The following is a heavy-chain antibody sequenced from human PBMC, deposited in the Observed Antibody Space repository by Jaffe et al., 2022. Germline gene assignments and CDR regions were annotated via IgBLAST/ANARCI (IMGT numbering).Heavy chain of an antibody. V-gene: IGHV3-23*01. CDR3: AKFSGQDFRYYFAS. J-gene: IGHJ4*02. Sequence: EVQLLESGGGLVQPGGSLRLSCAASGFPFNNYAMSWVRQAPGKGLEWVAAVRGTSLITYYTDSVKGRFTISKDNSKSMVYLQMNSLRADDTAVYYCAKFSGQDFRYYFASWGQGTLVAVSS. D-gene: IGHD5-12*01. CDR2: VRGTSLIT. CDR1: GFPFNNYA.